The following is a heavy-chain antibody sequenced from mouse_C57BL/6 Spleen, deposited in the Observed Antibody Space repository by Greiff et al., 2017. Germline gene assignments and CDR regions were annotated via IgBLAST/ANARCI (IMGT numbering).Heavy chain of an antibody. Sequence: VQLQESGPGLVAPSQSLSITCTVSGFSLTSYGVDWVRQSPGKGLEWLGVIWGVGSTNNNSALQSRLSISRDNSKSQVFLKMNSLQTDDTAMYYCASVDSGRFAYWGQGPLVTVSA. CDR2: IWGVGST. CDR3: ASVDSGRFAY. D-gene: IGHD3-2*02. J-gene: IGHJ3*01. CDR1: GFSLTSYG. V-gene: IGHV2-6*01.